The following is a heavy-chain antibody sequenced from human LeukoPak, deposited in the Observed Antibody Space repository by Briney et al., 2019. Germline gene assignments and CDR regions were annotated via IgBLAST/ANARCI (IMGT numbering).Heavy chain of an antibody. CDR2: ISAYNGNT. CDR1: GYTFTSYG. Sequence: GASVKVSCTASGYTFTSYGISWVRQAPGQGLEWMGWISAYNGNTNYAQKLQGRVTMTTDTSTSTAYMELRSLRSDDTAVYYCARVRSYYDSSAYDYWGQGTLVTVSS. J-gene: IGHJ4*02. CDR3: ARVRSYYDSSAYDY. D-gene: IGHD3-22*01. V-gene: IGHV1-18*01.